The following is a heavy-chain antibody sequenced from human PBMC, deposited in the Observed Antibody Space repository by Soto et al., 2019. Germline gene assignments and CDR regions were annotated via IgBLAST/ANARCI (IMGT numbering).Heavy chain of an antibody. V-gene: IGHV4-59*01. D-gene: IGHD1-26*01. CDR1: GGSISSYY. Sequence: SETLSLTCTVSGGSISSYYWSWIRQPPGKGLEWIGYIYYSGSTNYNPSLKSRVTISVDTSKNQFSLKLRSVTAADTAVYYGARANGSYDAFDIWGQGTMVTVSS. CDR3: ARANGSYDAFDI. J-gene: IGHJ3*02. CDR2: IYYSGST.